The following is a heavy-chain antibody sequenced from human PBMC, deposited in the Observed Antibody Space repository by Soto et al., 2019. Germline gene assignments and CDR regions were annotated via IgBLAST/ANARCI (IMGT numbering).Heavy chain of an antibody. CDR2: IWYDGSNK. CDR1: GFTFSSYG. CDR3: ARAPYDSSGYSNWYFDL. V-gene: IGHV3-30*19. Sequence: QVQLVESGGGVVQPGRSLRLSCAASGFTFSSYGMHWVRQAPGKGLEWVAVIWYDGSNKYYADSVKGRFTISRDNSKNTLYLQMNSLRAEDTAVYYCARAPYDSSGYSNWYFDLWGRGTLVTVSS. J-gene: IGHJ2*01. D-gene: IGHD3-22*01.